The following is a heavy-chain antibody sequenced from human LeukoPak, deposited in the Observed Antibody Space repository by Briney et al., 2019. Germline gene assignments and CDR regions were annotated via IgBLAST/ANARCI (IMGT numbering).Heavy chain of an antibody. V-gene: IGHV7-4-1*02. Sequence: ASVKVSCKASGYTFTSYAMNWVRQAPGQGLEWMGWINTNTGNPTYAQGFTGRFVFSLDTSVSTAYLQISSLKAEDTAVYYCARAPSSGYYYEYFQHWGQGTLATVSS. CDR1: GYTFTSYA. D-gene: IGHD3-22*01. J-gene: IGHJ1*01. CDR2: INTNTGNP. CDR3: ARAPSSGYYYEYFQH.